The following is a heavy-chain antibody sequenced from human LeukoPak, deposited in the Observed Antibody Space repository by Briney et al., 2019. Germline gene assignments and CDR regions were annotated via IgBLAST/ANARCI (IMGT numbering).Heavy chain of an antibody. CDR1: GYTFTSYD. Sequence: ASVTVSCKASGYTFTSYDINWVRQAPGQGLEWMGWMNPNSGNTGYTQKFQGRVTMTRDTSISIAYMELSRLRSDDTAVYYCARGTPSVAAPSGVWGKGTTVTVSS. CDR3: ARGTPSVAAPSGV. V-gene: IGHV1-8*01. D-gene: IGHD6-19*01. J-gene: IGHJ6*04. CDR2: MNPNSGNT.